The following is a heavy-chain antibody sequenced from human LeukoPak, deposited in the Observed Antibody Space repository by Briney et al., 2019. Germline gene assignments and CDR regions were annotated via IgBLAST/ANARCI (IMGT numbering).Heavy chain of an antibody. V-gene: IGHV3-21*01. D-gene: IGHD6-6*01. J-gene: IGHJ3*02. CDR3: ARVSGLVREPNRGHAFDI. CDR1: GFTFNNYS. Sequence: GGSLRLSCAASGFTFNNYSMNWVRQAPGKGLEWVSSISSSSIYIYYADSVKGRFTISRDNAKNSLYLQMNSLRAEDTAVYYCARVSGLVREPNRGHAFDIWGQGTMVTVSS. CDR2: ISSSSIYI.